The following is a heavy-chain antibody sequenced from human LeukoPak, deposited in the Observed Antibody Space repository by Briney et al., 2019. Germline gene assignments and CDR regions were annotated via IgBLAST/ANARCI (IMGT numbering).Heavy chain of an antibody. CDR1: GGTFNKYS. Sequence: SVKVSCKASGGTFNKYSISWVRQARGQGPEWMGGIIPMFVTANYAQKFQGRLTITADKSTSTAYMELSSLRSEDTAAYYCARDDFSSARAFDIWGQGTMVTVSS. J-gene: IGHJ3*02. CDR2: IIPMFVTA. D-gene: IGHD6-13*01. CDR3: ARDDFSSARAFDI. V-gene: IGHV1-69*06.